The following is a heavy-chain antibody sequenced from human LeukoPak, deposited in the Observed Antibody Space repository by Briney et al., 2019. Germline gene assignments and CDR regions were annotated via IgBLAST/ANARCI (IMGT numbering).Heavy chain of an antibody. CDR2: IYSDGSGT. CDR3: ARTEGTVAYDS. V-gene: IGHV3-74*01. Sequence: PGGSLRLSCAASGLTFSNYWMHWVRQAPGKGLVWVSRIYSDGSGTTYADSVRGRFTISRDNAKNTLYLQVNRPRAEDTAVYYCARTEGTVAYDSWGQGTLVTVSS. D-gene: IGHD4-23*01. J-gene: IGHJ5*01. CDR1: GLTFSNYW.